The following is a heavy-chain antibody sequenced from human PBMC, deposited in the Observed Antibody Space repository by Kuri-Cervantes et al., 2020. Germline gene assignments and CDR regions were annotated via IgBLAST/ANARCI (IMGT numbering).Heavy chain of an antibody. J-gene: IGHJ3*02. CDR2: IYYSGST. D-gene: IGHD6-19*01. V-gene: IGHV4-31*03. CDR3: AREYGLGVSSGWYEVPLPSGAFDI. CDR1: GGSISSGGYY. Sequence: LRLSCTVSGGSISSGGYYWSWIRQHPGKGLEWIGYIYYSGSTYYNPSLKSRVTISVDTSKNQFSLKLSSGTAADTAVYYCAREYGLGVSSGWYEVPLPSGAFDIWGQGTMVTVSS.